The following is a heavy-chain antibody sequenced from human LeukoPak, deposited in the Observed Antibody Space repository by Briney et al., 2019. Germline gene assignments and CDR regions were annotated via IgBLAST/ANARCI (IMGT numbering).Heavy chain of an antibody. CDR1: GFTFSDFA. J-gene: IGHJ4*02. D-gene: IGHD3-10*01. V-gene: IGHV3-23*01. Sequence: GGSLRLSCAASGFTFSDFAMIWVRQPPGKGLEWVSSTFQGGGEIHYADSVRGRFTISRDNSRSTLFLQMNSLRAEDTAVYYCASPTHPYGSGSYYKYWGQGTLVTVSS. CDR3: ASPTHPYGSGSYYKY. CDR2: TFQGGGEI.